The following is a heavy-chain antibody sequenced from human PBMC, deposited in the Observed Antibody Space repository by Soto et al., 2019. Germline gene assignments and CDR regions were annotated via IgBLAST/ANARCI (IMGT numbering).Heavy chain of an antibody. J-gene: IGHJ6*02. D-gene: IGHD1-7*01. Sequence: SETLSLTSAVYGGSFSCYYWSWIRQPPGKGLEWIGEINHSGSTNYNPSLKSRVTISVDTSKNQFSLKLSSVTAADTAVYYCARGNYNYYYYYGMDVWGQGTTVTVS. V-gene: IGHV4-34*01. CDR3: ARGNYNYYYYYGMDV. CDR2: INHSGST. CDR1: GGSFSCYY.